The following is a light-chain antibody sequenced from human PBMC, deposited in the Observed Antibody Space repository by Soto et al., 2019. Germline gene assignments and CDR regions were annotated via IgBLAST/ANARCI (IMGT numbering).Light chain of an antibody. CDR2: DVS. Sequence: QSALTQPASGSGSPGRSRTISCTGTTSDVGGYNSVSWYQQHPGKAPELMIYDVSNRPSGISYRFSGSKSGNTASLTISGLQAEDEADYYCSSRTSTSTRVFGTGTKVTVL. CDR3: SSRTSTSTRV. V-gene: IGLV2-14*01. J-gene: IGLJ1*01. CDR1: TSDVGGYNS.